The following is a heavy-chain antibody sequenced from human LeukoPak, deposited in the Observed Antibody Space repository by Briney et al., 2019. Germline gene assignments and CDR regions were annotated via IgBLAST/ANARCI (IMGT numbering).Heavy chain of an antibody. CDR1: GGSISNYS. V-gene: IGHV4-59*04. J-gene: IGHJ4*02. Sequence: SETLSLTCTVSGGSISNYSWSWIRQPPGKGLEWIGYIYHSETTYYNPSLQSRVTISVDRSKNRFSLKLTSVTAADTAVYYCARSRTAYYRYFDSWGQGTLVTVSS. CDR3: ARSRTAYYRYFDS. D-gene: IGHD3-22*01. CDR2: IYHSETT.